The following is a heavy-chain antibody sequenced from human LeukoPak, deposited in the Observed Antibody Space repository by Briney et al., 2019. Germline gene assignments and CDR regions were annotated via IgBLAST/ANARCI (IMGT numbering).Heavy chain of an antibody. CDR1: GGTFSSYA. J-gene: IGHJ6*04. CDR3: ATAPGGGSGSGYGMDV. V-gene: IGHV1-69*06. Sequence: GSSVKVSCKASGGTFSSYAISWVRQAPGQGLERMGGIIPIFGTANYAQKFQGRVTITADKSTSTAYMELSSLRSEDTAVYYCATAPGGGSGSGYGMDVWGKGTTVTVSS. D-gene: IGHD3-10*01. CDR2: IIPIFGTA.